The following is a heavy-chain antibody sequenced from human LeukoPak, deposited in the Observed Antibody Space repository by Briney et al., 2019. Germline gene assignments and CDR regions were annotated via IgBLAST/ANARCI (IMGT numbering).Heavy chain of an antibody. CDR3: ARAMPHDNWFNP. J-gene: IGHJ5*02. V-gene: IGHV3-74*03. CDR2: INGDLTNT. D-gene: IGHD2-2*01. CDR1: RFTFTDYW. Sequence: GGSLRLSCAASRFTFTDYWTHWVRQVAGKGLVWVSRINGDLTNTTYADSVKGRFTISRDNAKNTLYLQMNSLRAEDTAVYYCARAMPHDNWFNPWGQGSLVTVSS.